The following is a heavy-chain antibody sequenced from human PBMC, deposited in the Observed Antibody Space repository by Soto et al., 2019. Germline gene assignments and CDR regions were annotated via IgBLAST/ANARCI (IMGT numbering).Heavy chain of an antibody. Sequence: GSLRLSCSASGFTFSGHGMGWVRQAPGRGLEWVSSISGSGGSTYYADSVKGRFTISRDNSKNTLYLQMNSLRAEDTALYYWAKFIAAAGTGYWGQGTLVTVIS. J-gene: IGHJ4*02. CDR2: ISGSGGST. V-gene: IGHV3-23*01. CDR1: GFTFSGHG. CDR3: AKFIAAAGTGY. D-gene: IGHD6-13*01.